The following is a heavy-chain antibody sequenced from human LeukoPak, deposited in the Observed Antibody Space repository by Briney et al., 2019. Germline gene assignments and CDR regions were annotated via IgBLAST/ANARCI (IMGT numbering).Heavy chain of an antibody. CDR3: ARDRAYSSLGGYVFDI. Sequence: SETLSLTCTVSGGSISSYYWSWIRQPPGKGLEWIGYIYYSGSTNYNPSLKSRVTISVDTSKNQFSLKLSSVTAADTAVYYCARDRAYSSLGGYVFDIWGQGTMVTVSS. CDR2: IYYSGST. J-gene: IGHJ3*02. D-gene: IGHD6-19*01. CDR1: GGSISSYY. V-gene: IGHV4-59*01.